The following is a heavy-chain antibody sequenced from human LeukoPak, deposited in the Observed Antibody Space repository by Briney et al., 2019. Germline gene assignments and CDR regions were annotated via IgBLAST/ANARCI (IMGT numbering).Heavy chain of an antibody. J-gene: IGHJ3*02. D-gene: IGHD3-9*01. CDR1: GFTFSSYG. CDR3: AKVPGLQYSDWLSGAFDI. V-gene: IGHV3-30*18. CDR2: ISFDGSER. Sequence: GGSLRLSCAASGFTFSSYGMHWVRQPPGKGLECIAAISFDGSERYYAESVRGRFTISRDNSKNTLYLQMNSLRAEDSAVYCCAKVPGLQYSDWLSGAFDIWGQGTTVTVSS.